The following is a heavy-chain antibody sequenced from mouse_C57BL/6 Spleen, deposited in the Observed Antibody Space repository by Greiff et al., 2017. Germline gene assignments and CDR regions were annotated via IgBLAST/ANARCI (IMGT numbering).Heavy chain of an antibody. CDR3: EIEDYGGGYDLGY. V-gene: IGHV1-74*01. CDR1: GYTFTSYW. Sequence: QVQLQQPGAELVKPGASVKVSCKASGYTFTSYWMHWVKQRPGQGLEWIGRIHPSDSDTNYNQKFKGKATLTVAKSSSTAYMQLSSLTSEDSAVSLCEIEDYGGGYDLGYWGQGTSVTVSS. J-gene: IGHJ4*01. D-gene: IGHD2-4*01. CDR2: IHPSDSDT.